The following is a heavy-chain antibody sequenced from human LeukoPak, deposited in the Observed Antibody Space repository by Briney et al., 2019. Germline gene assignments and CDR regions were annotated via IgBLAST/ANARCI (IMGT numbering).Heavy chain of an antibody. CDR3: AKDQQLANFDY. Sequence: PGGSLRLSCAASGFTFSTYWMHWVRQAPGKGLLWVSFINNDGSTTSYADSVRGRFTISRGNAKNTLYLQMNSLRAEDTAIYYCAKDQQLANFDYWGQGTLVTVSS. CDR2: INNDGSTT. V-gene: IGHV3-74*01. CDR1: GFTFSTYW. D-gene: IGHD6-13*01. J-gene: IGHJ4*02.